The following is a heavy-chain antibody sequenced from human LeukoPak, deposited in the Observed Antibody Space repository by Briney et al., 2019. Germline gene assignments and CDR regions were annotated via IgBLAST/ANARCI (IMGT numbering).Heavy chain of an antibody. CDR1: GGSISSYY. J-gene: IGHJ4*02. CDR3: AGLAVAGIVY. D-gene: IGHD6-19*01. V-gene: IGHV4-4*09. Sequence: SETLSLTCTVSGGSISSYYWSWIRQPPGKGLEWIGYIYTSGSTNYNPSLKSRVTISVDTSKNQLSLKLSSVTAADTAVYYCAGLAVAGIVYWGQGTLVTVSS. CDR2: IYTSGST.